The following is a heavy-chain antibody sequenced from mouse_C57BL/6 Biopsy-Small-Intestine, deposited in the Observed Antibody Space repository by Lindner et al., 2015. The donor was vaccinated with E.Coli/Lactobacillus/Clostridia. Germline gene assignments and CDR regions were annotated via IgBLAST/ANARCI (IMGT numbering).Heavy chain of an antibody. Sequence: SVKVSCKASGYTFTSYGMHWVRQAPGQRPEWMGWINAGNGNTKYSQKFQGRVTITRDTSASTAYMELSSLRSEDTAVYYCARESSPPVYTGSYYYMDVWGQGTTVTVSS. CDR1: GYTFTSYG. J-gene: IGHJ1*01. V-gene: IGHV1-84*02. CDR3: ARESSPPVYTGSYYYMDV. D-gene: IGHD4-1*01. CDR2: INAGNGNT.